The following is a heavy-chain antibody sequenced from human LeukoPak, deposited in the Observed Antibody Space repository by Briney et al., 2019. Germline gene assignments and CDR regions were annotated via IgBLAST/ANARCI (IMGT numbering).Heavy chain of an antibody. CDR1: GGSFSGYY. CDR2: INHSGST. D-gene: IGHD3-22*01. CDR3: ARGSSSYDRRFDY. V-gene: IGHV4-34*01. J-gene: IGHJ4*02. Sequence: SETLSLTCAVYGGSFSGYYWSWIRQPPGKGLEWIGEINHSGSTNYNPSLKSRVTISVDTSKNQFSLKLSSVTAADAAVYYRARGSSSYDRRFDYWGQGTLATVSS.